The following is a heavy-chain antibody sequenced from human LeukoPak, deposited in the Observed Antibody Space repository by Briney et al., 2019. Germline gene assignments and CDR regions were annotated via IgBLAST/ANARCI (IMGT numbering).Heavy chain of an antibody. V-gene: IGHV1-46*03. Sequence: ASVKVSCKASGYTFTSYYINWMRQAPGQGLEWMGVINASGGSTSYAQKFQGRVTITRDTSTSTVYMELSSLRSEDTAVYYCAKLGYSSGAYYFDFWGQGTLVTVSS. CDR3: AKLGYSSGAYYFDF. CDR1: GYTFTSYY. D-gene: IGHD6-19*01. CDR2: INASGGST. J-gene: IGHJ4*02.